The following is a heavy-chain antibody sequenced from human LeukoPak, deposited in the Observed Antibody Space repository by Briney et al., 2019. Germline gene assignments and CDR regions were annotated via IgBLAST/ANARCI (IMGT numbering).Heavy chain of an antibody. CDR2: IYHSGST. CDR1: GGSISSSNW. Sequence: PSGTLSLTCAVSGGSISSSNWWSWVRQPPGKGLEWIGEIYHSGSTNYNPSLKSRVTISVDKSKNQFSLKLSSVTAADTAVSYCARRSRSSWLVGSYFDYWGQGTLVTVSS. J-gene: IGHJ4*02. V-gene: IGHV4-4*02. D-gene: IGHD6-19*01. CDR3: ARRSRSSWLVGSYFDY.